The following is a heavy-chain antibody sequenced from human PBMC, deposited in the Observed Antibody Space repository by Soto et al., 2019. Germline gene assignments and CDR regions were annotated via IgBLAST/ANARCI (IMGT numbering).Heavy chain of an antibody. V-gene: IGHV4-59*01. Sequence: QVQLQESGPGLVKPSETLSLTCTVSGDSMNPYYWSWIRQPPGKGLEWIGYIYFSGSTNFNPSLKSRVTLSLDTSKRQFFLKLTSVTAADTAVYYCARASAVPGSHGGDWGRGTLVTVSS. CDR3: ARASAVPGSHGGD. CDR1: GDSMNPYY. D-gene: IGHD6-19*01. J-gene: IGHJ4*02. CDR2: IYFSGST.